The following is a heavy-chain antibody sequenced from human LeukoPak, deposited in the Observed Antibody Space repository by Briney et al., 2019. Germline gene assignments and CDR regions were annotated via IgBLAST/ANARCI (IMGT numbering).Heavy chain of an antibody. CDR3: AKGLEAYYYADIDY. Sequence: GGSLRLSCAASGFTFTNYAMSWVRQAPGKGLEWVSGMSGSGSSTYYADSVKGRFTISRDNSKNMLYLQMNSLRAEDTALYYCAKGLEAYYYADIDYWGQGTLVTVSS. CDR2: MSGSGSST. CDR1: GFTFTNYA. D-gene: IGHD3-10*01. V-gene: IGHV3-23*01. J-gene: IGHJ4*02.